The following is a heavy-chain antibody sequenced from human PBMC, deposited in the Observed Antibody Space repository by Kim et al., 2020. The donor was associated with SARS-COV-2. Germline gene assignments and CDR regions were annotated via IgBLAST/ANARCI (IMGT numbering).Heavy chain of an antibody. CDR2: ISWNSGSI. V-gene: IGHV3-9*01. CDR1: GFTFDDYA. CDR3: AKGVEVAEPDYYYGMDV. D-gene: IGHD6-19*01. Sequence: GGSLRLSCAASGFTFDDYAMHWVRQAPGKGLEWVSGISWNSGSIGYADSVKGRFTISRDNAKNSLYLQMNSLRAEDTALYYCAKGVEVAEPDYYYGMDVWGQGTTVTVSS. J-gene: IGHJ6*02.